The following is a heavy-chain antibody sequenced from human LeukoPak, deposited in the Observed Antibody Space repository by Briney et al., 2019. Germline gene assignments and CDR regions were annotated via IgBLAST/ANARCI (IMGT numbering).Heavy chain of an antibody. CDR2: IDHSGNT. J-gene: IGHJ5*02. V-gene: IGHV4-4*02. CDR3: AGMDSNWFDP. Sequence: PSETLSLTCVVSAGSISSGNWWSWVRQPPGKGLEWIGEIDHSGNTNYNPSLKSRVTISVDKSKNQFSLKLSSVTAADTAVYYCAGMDSNWFDPWGQGTLVTVSS. D-gene: IGHD3/OR15-3a*01. CDR1: AGSISSGNW.